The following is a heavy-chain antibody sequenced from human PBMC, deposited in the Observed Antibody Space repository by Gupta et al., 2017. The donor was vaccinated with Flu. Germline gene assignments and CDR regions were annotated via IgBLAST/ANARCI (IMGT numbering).Heavy chain of an antibody. J-gene: IGHJ6*03. D-gene: IGHD2/OR15-2a*01. Sequence: QVQLVESGGGVVQPGRSLRLSCAASGFTFSSYAMHWVRQAPGKGLEWVAVISYDGSNKYDADSVKGRFTISRDNSKNTLYLQMNSLRAEDTAVYYGARDPSTYIDVGGKGTTVTVSS. V-gene: IGHV3-30-3*01. CDR2: ISYDGSNK. CDR1: GFTFSSYA. CDR3: ARDPSTYIDV.